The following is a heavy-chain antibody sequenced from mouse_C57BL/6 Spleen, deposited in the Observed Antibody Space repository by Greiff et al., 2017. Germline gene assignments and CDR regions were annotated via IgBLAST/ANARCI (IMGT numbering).Heavy chain of an antibody. CDR3: AKKVDYSEAMDY. Sequence: QVQLKESGPGLVQPSQSLSITCTVSGFSLTSYGVHWVRQSPGKGLEWLGVIWRGGSTDYNAAFMSRLSITKDNSKSQVFFKMNSLQADDTAIYYWAKKVDYSEAMDYWGQGTSVTVSS. J-gene: IGHJ4*01. V-gene: IGHV2-5*01. D-gene: IGHD2-12*01. CDR1: GFSLTSYG. CDR2: IWRGGST.